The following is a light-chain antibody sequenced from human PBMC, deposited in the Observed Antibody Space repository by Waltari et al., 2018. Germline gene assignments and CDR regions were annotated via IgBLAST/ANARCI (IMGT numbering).Light chain of an antibody. V-gene: IGKV2-28*01. CDR1: QSLLHSSGNTF. Sequence: DIVMTQSPLSLPVTPGEPASISCRSSQSLLHSSGNTFLDWYVQKPGQAPQLLIYLVSTRASGVPNRFSGSGSGTDFTLKISRVEAEDVGLYYCMQARQTPWTFGQGTKVEIK. J-gene: IGKJ1*01. CDR2: LVS. CDR3: MQARQTPWT.